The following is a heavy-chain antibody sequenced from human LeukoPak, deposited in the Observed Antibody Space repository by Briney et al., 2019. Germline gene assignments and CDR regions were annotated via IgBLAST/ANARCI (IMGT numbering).Heavy chain of an antibody. Sequence: SETLSLTCAVYGGSFSGYYWSWIRQPPGKGLEWIGEINHSGSTNYNPSLKRRVTISVDTSKNQFSLKLSSVTAADTAVYYCARRRQWLVQHFDYWGQGTLVTVSS. V-gene: IGHV4-34*01. CDR2: INHSGST. CDR3: ARRRQWLVQHFDY. D-gene: IGHD6-19*01. CDR1: GGSFSGYY. J-gene: IGHJ4*02.